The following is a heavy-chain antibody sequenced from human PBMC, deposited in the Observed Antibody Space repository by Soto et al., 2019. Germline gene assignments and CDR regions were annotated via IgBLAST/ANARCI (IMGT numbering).Heavy chain of an antibody. CDR2: ISVCNGNT. Sequence: GASVKVSCKASGYSFTSYGISWVRQAPGQGLEWMGWISVCNGNTNYARKLQGRVTMTTDTSTNTAYMELRSLRSDDTAVYYCARDNMYSNGWYAPDYWGQGTLVTVSS. J-gene: IGHJ4*02. CDR3: ARDNMYSNGWYAPDY. D-gene: IGHD6-19*01. V-gene: IGHV1-18*01. CDR1: GYSFTSYG.